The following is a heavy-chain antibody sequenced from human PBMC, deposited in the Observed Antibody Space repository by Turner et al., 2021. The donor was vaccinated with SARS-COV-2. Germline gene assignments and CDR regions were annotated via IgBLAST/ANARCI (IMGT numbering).Heavy chain of an antibody. CDR1: GFTFSSYA. Sequence: QVQLVESGGGVVQPGRSLRLSCAASGFTFSSYAMHWVRQAPGKGLEWVAVISYDGSNKYYADSVKGRFTISRDNSKNTLNLQMNSLRAEDTAVYYCARGASGSYYSWFDPWGQGTLVTVSS. V-gene: IGHV3-30-3*01. D-gene: IGHD1-26*01. CDR2: ISYDGSNK. CDR3: ARGASGSYYSWFDP. J-gene: IGHJ5*02.